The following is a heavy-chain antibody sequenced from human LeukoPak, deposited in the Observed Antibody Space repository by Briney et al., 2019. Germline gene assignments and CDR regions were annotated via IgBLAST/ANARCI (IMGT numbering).Heavy chain of an antibody. CDR2: ISAYNGNT. D-gene: IGHD3-10*01. CDR3: ARDKYYYGSGSYIVPLNY. CDR1: GYTFTTYG. Sequence: GASVKVSCKASGYTFTTYGISWVRQAPGQGLEWMGWISAYNGNTNYAQKLQGRVTMTTDTSTSTAYMELRSLRSDDTAVYYCARDKYYYGSGSYIVPLNYWGQGTPVIVSS. J-gene: IGHJ4*02. V-gene: IGHV1-18*01.